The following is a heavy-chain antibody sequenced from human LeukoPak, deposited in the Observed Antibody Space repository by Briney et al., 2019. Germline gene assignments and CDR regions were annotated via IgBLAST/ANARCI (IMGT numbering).Heavy chain of an antibody. CDR2: IIPIFGTA. CDR1: GGTFSSYA. D-gene: IGHD3-10*01. Sequence: ASVKVSCKASGGTFSSYAISLVRQAPGQGLEWMGGIIPIFGTANYAQKFQGRVTITTDESTSTAYMELSSLRSEDTAVDYCARRSRRGVMADALDMWGQGTMVTVSS. J-gene: IGHJ3*02. V-gene: IGHV1-69*05. CDR3: ARRSRRGVMADALDM.